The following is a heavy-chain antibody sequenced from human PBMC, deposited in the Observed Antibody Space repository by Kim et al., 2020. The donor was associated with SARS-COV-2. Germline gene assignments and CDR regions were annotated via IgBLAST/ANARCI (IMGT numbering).Heavy chain of an antibody. V-gene: IGHV3-9*01. J-gene: IGHJ4*02. Sequence: GGSLGLSCAASGFTFDDYAMHWVRQAPGKGLEWFSGISWNSGSIGYADSVKGRFTISRDNAKNSLYLQMNSLRAEDTALYYCAKEGSSSWYYFDYWGQGT. CDR2: ISWNSGSI. CDR3: AKEGSSSWYYFDY. CDR1: GFTFDDYA. D-gene: IGHD6-13*01.